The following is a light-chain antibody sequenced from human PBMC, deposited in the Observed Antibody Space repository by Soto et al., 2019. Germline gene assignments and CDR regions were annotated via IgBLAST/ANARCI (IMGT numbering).Light chain of an antibody. CDR1: SSNIGSDY. CDR2: RNN. CDR3: AAWDDSLSSYV. V-gene: IGLV1-47*01. Sequence: QSVLTQPPSASGTPGQRVSISFSGSSSNIGSDYVYWYQQLPGTAPQLLIYRNNQRPSGVPDRFSGSKSGTSASLAISGLRSEDEADYYCAAWDDSLSSYVFGTGTKLTVL. J-gene: IGLJ1*01.